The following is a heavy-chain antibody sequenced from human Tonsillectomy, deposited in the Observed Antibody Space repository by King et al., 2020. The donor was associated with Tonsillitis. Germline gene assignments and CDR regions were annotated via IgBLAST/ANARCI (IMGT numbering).Heavy chain of an antibody. D-gene: IGHD6-19*01. V-gene: IGHV3-23*04. Sequence: VQLVESGGGLVQPGGSLRLSCAVSGFTFSNYAMFWVRQAPGKGLEWVSGISGGADSTYYANSVKGRFTISRDNAKDTMYLQLKRLRAEDTAVYYCVKVRYSSGWYGTRGFVPWGEGTLVTVSS. CDR2: ISGGADST. CDR1: GFTFSNYA. J-gene: IGHJ5*02. CDR3: VKVRYSSGWYGTRGFVP.